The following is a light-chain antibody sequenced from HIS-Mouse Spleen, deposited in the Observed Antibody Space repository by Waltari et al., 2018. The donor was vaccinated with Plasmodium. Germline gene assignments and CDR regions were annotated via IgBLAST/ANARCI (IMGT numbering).Light chain of an antibody. CDR1: SRDAGGYNY. CDR2: EVS. J-gene: IGLJ2*01. CDR3: SSYAGSNNLV. V-gene: IGLV2-8*01. Sequence: QSALPQPPSASGAPGQPATISCTGTSRDAGGYNYASWYQQHPGKAPKLMIYEVSKRPSGVPDRFSGSKSGNTASLTVSGLQAEDEADYYCSSYAGSNNLVFGGGTKLTVL.